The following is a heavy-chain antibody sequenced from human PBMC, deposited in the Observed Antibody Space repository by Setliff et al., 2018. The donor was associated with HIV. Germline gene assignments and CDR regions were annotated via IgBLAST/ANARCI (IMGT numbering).Heavy chain of an antibody. CDR3: ARQGAGYYYDSSDYYTGNGFDM. V-gene: IGHV4-39*07. CDR2: FHHSGSA. D-gene: IGHD3-22*01. J-gene: IGHJ3*02. CDR1: GGSVSSVNYY. Sequence: PSETLSLTCSVSGGSVSSVNYYWSWIRQSPGKGLEWIGGFHHSGSAHYNPSLKSRVTISGQTSKNQFSLTLTSVTAADTAIYYCARQGAGYYYDSSDYYTGNGFDMWVQGTMVTVSS.